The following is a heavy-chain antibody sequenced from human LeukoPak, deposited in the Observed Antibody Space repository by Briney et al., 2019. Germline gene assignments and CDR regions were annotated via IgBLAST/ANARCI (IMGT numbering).Heavy chain of an antibody. V-gene: IGHV3-74*01. CDR1: GFTFSSYW. Sequence: GGSLRLSRAASGFTFSSYWMHWVRQAPGKGLVWVSRINSDGSSTSYADSVKGRFTISRDNAKNTLYLQMNSLRAEDTAVYYCARAIYDSSGYYYFSPYYFDYWGQGTLVTVSS. CDR2: INSDGSST. D-gene: IGHD3-22*01. CDR3: ARAIYDSSGYYYFSPYYFDY. J-gene: IGHJ4*02.